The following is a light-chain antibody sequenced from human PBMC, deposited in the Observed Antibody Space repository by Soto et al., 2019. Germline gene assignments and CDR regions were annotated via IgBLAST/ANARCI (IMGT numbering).Light chain of an antibody. CDR1: QSLVYSDGNTY. Sequence: VVMTQSPLSLPVTLGQPASISCNSSQSLVYSDGNTYLNWFQQRPGQSPRSLIYRVSNRDSGVPDRFSGRGSGTDFTLKISRVEAEDVGVYYCMQGTHWPTFGQGTKLEIK. CDR3: MQGTHWPT. CDR2: RVS. J-gene: IGKJ2*01. V-gene: IGKV2-30*01.